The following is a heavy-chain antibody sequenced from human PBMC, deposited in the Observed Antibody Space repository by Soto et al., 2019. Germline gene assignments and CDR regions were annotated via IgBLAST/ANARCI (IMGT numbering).Heavy chain of an antibody. CDR2: ISAYSRNT. D-gene: IGHD1-20*01. J-gene: IGHJ4*02. Sequence: QGQLVQSGAEVKKPGASVKVSCKASGYTFTDFGISWVRQAPGQGLEWMGWISAYSRNTNYAQKVQGRVTMTTDTPTXXAYMELRSLTSEDTAVYYCARDSGNLDNWAYCFDYWGQGTLVTVSS. CDR1: GYTFTDFG. V-gene: IGHV1-18*01. CDR3: ARDSGNLDNWAYCFDY.